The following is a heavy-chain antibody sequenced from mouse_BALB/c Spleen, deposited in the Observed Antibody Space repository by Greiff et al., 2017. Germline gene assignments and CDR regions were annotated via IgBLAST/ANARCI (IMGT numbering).Heavy chain of an antibody. CDR1: GFSLTSYG. D-gene: IGHD2-1*01. Sequence: QVQLKESGPGLVQPSQSLSITCTVSGFSLTSYGVHWVRQSPGKGLEWLGVIWSGGSTDYNAAFISRLSISKDNSKSQVFFKMNSLQADDTAIYYCARLYGNYVPGAMDYWGQGTSVTVSS. V-gene: IGHV2-4-1*01. CDR3: ARLYGNYVPGAMDY. J-gene: IGHJ4*01. CDR2: IWSGGST.